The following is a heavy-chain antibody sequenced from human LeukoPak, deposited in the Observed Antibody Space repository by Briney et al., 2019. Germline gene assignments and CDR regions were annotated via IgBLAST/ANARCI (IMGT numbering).Heavy chain of an antibody. Sequence: GGSLRLSCAASGFTFSDYYMSWIRQAPGKGLEWVSYISSSGSTIHYADSVKGRFTISRDNAKNSLYLQMNSLRTEDTALYYCAKAGGSDYYYYYMDVWGKGTTVTVSS. CDR1: GFTFSDYY. CDR3: AKAGGSDYYYYYMDV. J-gene: IGHJ6*03. V-gene: IGHV3-11*01. CDR2: ISSSGSTI. D-gene: IGHD2-15*01.